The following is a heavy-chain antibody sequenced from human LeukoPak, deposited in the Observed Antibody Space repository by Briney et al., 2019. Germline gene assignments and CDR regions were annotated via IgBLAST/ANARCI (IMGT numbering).Heavy chain of an antibody. CDR2: IYTSGST. Sequence: PSETLSLTCTVSGGSISSGSYYWSWIRPPAGKGLEWIERIYTSGSTNYNPSLKSRVTISVDTSKNQFSLKLSSVTAADTAVYYCARAKGYCTNGVCYSPGGDYWGQGTLVTVSS. D-gene: IGHD2-8*01. CDR1: GGSISSGSYY. V-gene: IGHV4-61*02. J-gene: IGHJ4*02. CDR3: ARAKGYCTNGVCYSPGGDY.